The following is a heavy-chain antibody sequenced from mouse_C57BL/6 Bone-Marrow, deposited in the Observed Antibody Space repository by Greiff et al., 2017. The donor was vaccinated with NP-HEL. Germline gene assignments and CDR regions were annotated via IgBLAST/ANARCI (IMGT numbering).Heavy chain of an antibody. D-gene: IGHD1-1*01. Sequence: VQLKESGAELVRPGASVKLSCTASGFNIKDDYMHWVKQRPEQGLEWIGWIDPENGDTEYASKFQGKATITADTSSNTADLQLSSLTSEDTAVYYCTTSSTTVVARWGQGTTLTVSS. J-gene: IGHJ2*01. CDR1: GFNIKDDY. CDR2: IDPENGDT. CDR3: TTSSTTVVAR. V-gene: IGHV14-4*01.